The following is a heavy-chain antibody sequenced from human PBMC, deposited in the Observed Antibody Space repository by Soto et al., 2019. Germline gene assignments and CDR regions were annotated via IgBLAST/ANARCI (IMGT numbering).Heavy chain of an antibody. D-gene: IGHD3-16*01. J-gene: IGHJ6*02. CDR2: ISSGSGTI. V-gene: IGHV3-48*02. CDR1: GFTSSTYS. CDR3: GSPRGWGTLHDMDV. Sequence: EVQLVDSGGGLVQPGGSLRLSCVASGFTSSTYSMNWVRQAPGKGLEWVSYISSGSGTIYYADSVKGRFTISRDNAKNSLFLKRNGLRDGDGVVFYWGSPRGWGTLHDMDVWGQGTTAPV.